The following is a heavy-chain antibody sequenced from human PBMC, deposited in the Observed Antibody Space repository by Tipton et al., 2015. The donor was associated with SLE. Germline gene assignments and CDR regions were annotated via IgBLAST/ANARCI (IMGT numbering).Heavy chain of an antibody. J-gene: IGHJ6*03. CDR2: INHSGST. D-gene: IGHD6-13*01. CDR1: GGSFSGYY. Sequence: TLSLTCAVYGGSFSGYYWSWIRQPPGKGLEWIGEINHSGSTYYNPSLKSRVTISVDTSKNQFSLKLSSVTAADTAVYYCARGAGTGYYYYYYMDVWGKGTTVTVSS. V-gene: IGHV4-34*01. CDR3: ARGAGTGYYYYYYMDV.